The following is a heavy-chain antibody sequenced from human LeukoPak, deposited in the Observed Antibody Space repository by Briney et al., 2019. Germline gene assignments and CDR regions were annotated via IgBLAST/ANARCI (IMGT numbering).Heavy chain of an antibody. D-gene: IGHD2-15*01. CDR1: GGSISSYY. CDR2: IYTSGST. J-gene: IGHJ5*02. CDR3: ARDPHVVVVGGWFDP. V-gene: IGHV4-4*07. Sequence: SETLSLTCTVSGGSISSYYWSWIRQPAGKGLEWIGRIYTSGSTNYNPSLKSRVTMSVDTSKNQFSLKLSSVTAADTAVYYCARDPHVVVVGGWFDPWGQGTLVSVSS.